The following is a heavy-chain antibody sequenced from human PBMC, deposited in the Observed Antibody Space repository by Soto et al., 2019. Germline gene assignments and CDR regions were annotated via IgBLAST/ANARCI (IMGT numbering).Heavy chain of an antibody. CDR2: ISYDGSNK. CDR3: ARVGRYCSGGSCSIDY. Sequence: GGSLRLSCAASGFTFSSYAMHWVRQAPGKGLEWVAVISYDGSNKYYADSVKGRFTISRDNSKNTLYLQMNSLRAEDTAVYYCARVGRYCSGGSCSIDYWGQGTLVTVSS. V-gene: IGHV3-30-3*01. J-gene: IGHJ4*02. D-gene: IGHD2-15*01. CDR1: GFTFSSYA.